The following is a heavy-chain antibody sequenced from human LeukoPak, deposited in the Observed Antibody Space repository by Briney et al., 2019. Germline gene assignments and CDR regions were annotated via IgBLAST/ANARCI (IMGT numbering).Heavy chain of an antibody. J-gene: IGHJ6*02. CDR1: GYSFTSYW. D-gene: IGHD2-2*01. V-gene: IGHV5-51*01. CDR2: IYPGDSDT. CDR3: ARHTHCSSTSCYFDYYSGMDV. Sequence: GESLKISCKGAGYSFTSYWIGWVRQMPGKGLEWMGIIYPGDSDTRYSPSFQGQVTISASKSIGPASLQWRSLKASDAAMYYCARHTHCSSTSCYFDYYSGMDVWGQGTTVTVSS.